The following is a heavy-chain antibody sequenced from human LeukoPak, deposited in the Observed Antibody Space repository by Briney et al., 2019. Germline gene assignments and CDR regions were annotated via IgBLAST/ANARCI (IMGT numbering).Heavy chain of an antibody. Sequence: ASVKVSCKASGGTFSSYAISWVRQAPGQGLEWMGRIIPIVGIANYAQKFQGRVTITADKSTSTAYMELSSLRSEDTAVYYCARGYSSGWYNYWGQGTLVTVSS. J-gene: IGHJ4*02. D-gene: IGHD6-19*01. CDR1: GGTFSSYA. CDR2: IIPIVGIA. V-gene: IGHV1-69*04. CDR3: ARGYSSGWYNY.